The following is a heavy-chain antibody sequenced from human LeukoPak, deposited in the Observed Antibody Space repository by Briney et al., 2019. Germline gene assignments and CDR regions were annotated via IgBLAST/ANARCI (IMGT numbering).Heavy chain of an antibody. D-gene: IGHD1-26*01. CDR2: IRGSGGST. Sequence: GGSLRLSCVASGFTFSNYAMSWVRQGPGKGLEWVSAIRGSGGSTYSADSLKGRFTISRDNSKNTLYLQMNSLRAEDTAIYYCAKVEWDLHGTLFHVWGQGTTVTVSS. CDR3: AKVEWDLHGTLFHV. CDR1: GFTFSNYA. J-gene: IGHJ6*02. V-gene: IGHV3-23*01.